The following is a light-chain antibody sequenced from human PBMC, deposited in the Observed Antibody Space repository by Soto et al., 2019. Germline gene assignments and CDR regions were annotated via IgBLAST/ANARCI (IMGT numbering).Light chain of an antibody. V-gene: IGKV3-20*01. CDR1: QSVSNNY. CDR2: GAS. CDR3: QQYGNSPWT. Sequence: EIVLTQSPGTLSLSPGERATLSCRASQSVSNNYLAWYQQRPGQAPRLLTYGASSRAIGIPDRFSGSGSGTEFTLNSNRLEPEDFAVYYCQQYGNSPWTFGQGTKVEIK. J-gene: IGKJ1*01.